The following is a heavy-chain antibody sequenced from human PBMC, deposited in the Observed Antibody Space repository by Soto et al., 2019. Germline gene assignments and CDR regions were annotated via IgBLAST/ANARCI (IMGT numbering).Heavy chain of an antibody. CDR2: IVPTVDTS. J-gene: IGHJ4*02. Sequence: QVQLVQSGAEVRQPASSVKVSRKTSGATFSSYAITWVRQAPGQGLEWMGGIVPTVDTSTYAQTFQGRVTITADKFTNTVYMELSSLRSDDTAVYYCVRVVAIPGYPDNWGQGTLVTVSS. CDR3: VRVVAIPGYPDN. V-gene: IGHV1-69*14. D-gene: IGHD5-12*01. CDR1: GATFSSYA.